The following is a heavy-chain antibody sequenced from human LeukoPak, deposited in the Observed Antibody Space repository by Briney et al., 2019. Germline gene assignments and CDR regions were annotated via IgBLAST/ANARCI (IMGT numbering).Heavy chain of an antibody. J-gene: IGHJ5*02. CDR1: GYTLTELS. Sequence: ASVKVSCKVSGYTLTELSMHWVRQAPGKGLEWMGGFDPEDGETIYAQKFQGRVTMTEDTSTDTAYMELSSLRSEDTAVYYCATGSGSGPKAAPNWFDPWGQGTLVTVSS. CDR3: ATGSGSGPKAAPNWFDP. CDR2: FDPEDGET. D-gene: IGHD3-3*01. V-gene: IGHV1-24*01.